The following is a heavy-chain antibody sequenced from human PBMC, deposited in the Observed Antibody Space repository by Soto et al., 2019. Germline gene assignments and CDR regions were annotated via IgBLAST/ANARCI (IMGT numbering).Heavy chain of an antibody. CDR2: ISGSGGST. V-gene: IGHV3-23*01. D-gene: IGHD2-2*01. Sequence: GGSLRLSCAASGFTFSSYAMSWVRQAPGKGLEWVSAISGSGGSTYYADSVKGRFTISRDNSKNTLYLQMNSLRAEDTAVYYCAKGREYCSSTSCPNPGVSNDYWGQGTLVTVSS. CDR3: AKGREYCSSTSCPNPGVSNDY. CDR1: GFTFSSYA. J-gene: IGHJ4*02.